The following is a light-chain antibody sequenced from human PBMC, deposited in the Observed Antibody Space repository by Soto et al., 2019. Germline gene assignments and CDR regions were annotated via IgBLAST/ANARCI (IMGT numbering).Light chain of an antibody. CDR3: QQYERWPPLT. V-gene: IGKV3-15*01. Sequence: EIVMTHSPASLSLSPGEIVTLSCRASQSVRSELAWYQQKSGQPPRLLIYGASTRATGIPARFSGSGSGTEFTLTINDLQSEDFAVYYCQQYERWPPLTFGGGTKVDIK. CDR2: GAS. J-gene: IGKJ4*01. CDR1: QSVRSE.